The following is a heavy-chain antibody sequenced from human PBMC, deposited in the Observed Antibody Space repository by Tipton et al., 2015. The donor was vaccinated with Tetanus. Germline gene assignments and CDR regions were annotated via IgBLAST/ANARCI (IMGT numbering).Heavy chain of an antibody. CDR3: ARDRGEDWTNFYYMDV. J-gene: IGHJ6*03. CDR1: GFTFSSYA. Sequence: SLRLSCAASGFTFSSYAMSWVRQAPGKGLEWVSTLSGSGSATYYAASVGGRFTISRDEAKKSVYLEMSSLTVGDTAVYYCARDRGEDWTNFYYMDVWGKGATVIVSS. CDR2: LSGSGSAT. V-gene: IGHV3-23*01. D-gene: IGHD2-21*02.